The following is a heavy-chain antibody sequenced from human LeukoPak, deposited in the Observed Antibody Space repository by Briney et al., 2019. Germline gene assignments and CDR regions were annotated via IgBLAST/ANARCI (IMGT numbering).Heavy chain of an antibody. CDR2: SGAGGGT. V-gene: IGHV3-23*01. Sequence: GGSLRLSCAASGFTFNTYAMSWVRQAPGKGLEWVSASGAGGGTYYADSVKGRFTISRDNSKNTLYLQLNSLRAEDTAVYYCARGYYDDGMDVWGQGTTVTVSS. J-gene: IGHJ6*02. CDR1: GFTFNTYA. CDR3: ARGYYDDGMDV.